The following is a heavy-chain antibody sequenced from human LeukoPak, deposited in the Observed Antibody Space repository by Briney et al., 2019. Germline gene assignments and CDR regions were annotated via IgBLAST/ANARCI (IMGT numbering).Heavy chain of an antibody. CDR1: GFTFSSYS. V-gene: IGHV3-21*01. CDR2: ISSSSSYI. CDR3: ARGGQRAGWLDDFDY. D-gene: IGHD6-19*01. Sequence: PGGSLRLSCAASGFTFSSYSMNWVRQAPGKGLEWVSSISSSSSYIYYADSVKGRFTISRDNAKNSLYLQMNSLRAEDTAVYYCARGGQRAGWLDDFDYWGQGTLVTVSS. J-gene: IGHJ4*02.